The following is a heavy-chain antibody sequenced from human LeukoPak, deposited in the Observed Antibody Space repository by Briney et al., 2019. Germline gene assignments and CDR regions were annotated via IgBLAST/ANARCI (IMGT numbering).Heavy chain of an antibody. CDR2: IYYSGST. D-gene: IGHD1-26*01. CDR1: GGSLSSGSYY. V-gene: IGHV4-30-4*08. Sequence: PSQTLSLTCTVSGGSLSSGSYYWSWIRQPPGKGLEWIGYIYYSGSTYYNPALKSRVTISVDTSKNQFSLKLSSVTAADTAVYYCAREVGATTWGFDYWGQGTLVTVSS. CDR3: AREVGATTWGFDY. J-gene: IGHJ4*02.